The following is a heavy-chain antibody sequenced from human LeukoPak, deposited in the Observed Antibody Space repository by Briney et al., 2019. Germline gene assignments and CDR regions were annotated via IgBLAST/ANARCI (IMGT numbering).Heavy chain of an antibody. Sequence: KSSQTLSLTCSVSGGAIGSDGYYWNWIRQHPGKGLEWIGYIYYSGSASYNPSLKSRVTISVDTSKNQFSLRLSSVTAADTAVYYCARGRFYGFSGDSWGQGSLVTVSS. CDR2: IYYSGSA. V-gene: IGHV4-31*03. D-gene: IGHD3-10*01. CDR3: ARGRFYGFSGDS. CDR1: GGAIGSDGYY. J-gene: IGHJ4*02.